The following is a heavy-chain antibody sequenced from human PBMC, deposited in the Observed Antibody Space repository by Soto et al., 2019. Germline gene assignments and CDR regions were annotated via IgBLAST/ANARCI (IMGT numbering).Heavy chain of an antibody. D-gene: IGHD5-12*01. J-gene: IGHJ4*02. V-gene: IGHV3-64*01. CDR2: ISSNGGST. CDR3: ARTSRYAFDY. Sequence: EVQLVESGGGLVQPGGSLRLSCAASGFTFSSYAMHWVRQAPGKGLEYVSVISSNGGSTYYANSVKGRFTISRDNSKYTLYLQMGSLRAEDMAVYYWARTSRYAFDYWGQGTLVTVSS. CDR1: GFTFSSYA.